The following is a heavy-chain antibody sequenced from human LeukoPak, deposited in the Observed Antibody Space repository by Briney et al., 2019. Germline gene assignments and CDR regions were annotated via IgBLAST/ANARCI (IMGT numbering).Heavy chain of an antibody. CDR2: ISSSSSYI. CDR3: AKRGVVIRVILVGFHKEAYYFDS. Sequence: RGSLRLSCAASGFTFSSYSMNWVRQAPGKGLEWVSSISSSSSYICYADSVKGRFTISRDNSKNTLYLQMISLRAEDTAVYFCAKRGVVIRVILVGFHKEAYYFDSWGQGALVTVSS. D-gene: IGHD3-22*01. J-gene: IGHJ4*02. V-gene: IGHV3-21*04. CDR1: GFTFSSYS.